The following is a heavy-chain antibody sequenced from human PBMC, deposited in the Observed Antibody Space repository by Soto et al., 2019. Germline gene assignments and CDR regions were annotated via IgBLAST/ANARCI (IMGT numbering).Heavy chain of an antibody. CDR3: AKGFYRSGCNYFEY. CDR2: ISGSGGGT. J-gene: IGHJ4*02. Sequence: EMQLLESGGGLVQPGGSLRLSCAASGFTVSSYAMSWVRQAPGKGLEWVSVISGSGGGTYYADSVKGRFTISRDNSKNTLYLQMDSLRAEDTAVYYCAKGFYRSGCNYFEYWGQGTLVTVSS. V-gene: IGHV3-23*01. D-gene: IGHD6-19*01. CDR1: GFTVSSYA.